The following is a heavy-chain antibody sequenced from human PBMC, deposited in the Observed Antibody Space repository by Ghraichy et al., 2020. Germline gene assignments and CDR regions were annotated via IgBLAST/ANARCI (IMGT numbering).Heavy chain of an antibody. Sequence: SQTLSLTCAITGDSVSSNTASWNWIRQSPSRGLEWLGRTYYGSQWYNDYAVSVKSRITINPDTSKNQLSLQLNFMTPEDTAVYYCARDKPHRPKAGNFDYWGQGTLVTVSS. CDR1: GDSVSSNTAS. CDR3: ARDKPHRPKAGNFDY. CDR2: TYYGSQWYN. V-gene: IGHV6-1*01. J-gene: IGHJ4*02. D-gene: IGHD6-13*01.